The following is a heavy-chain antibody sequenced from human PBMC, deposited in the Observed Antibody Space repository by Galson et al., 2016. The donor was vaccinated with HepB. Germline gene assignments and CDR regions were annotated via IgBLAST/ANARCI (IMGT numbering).Heavy chain of an antibody. CDR1: GFAFSDFY. J-gene: IGHJ6*02. D-gene: IGHD2/OR15-2a*01. V-gene: IGHV3-11*01. Sequence: SLRLSCAASGFAFSDFYMSWIRQAPGKGLEWVSYIHKSGFATYYVDSVKGRFTISRDNAKKSIFLEMNRLRDEETAVYYCAAGQVFCNSTNCYHYALGVWCRGTTVIVSS. CDR2: IHKSGFAT. CDR3: AAGQVFCNSTNCYHYALGV.